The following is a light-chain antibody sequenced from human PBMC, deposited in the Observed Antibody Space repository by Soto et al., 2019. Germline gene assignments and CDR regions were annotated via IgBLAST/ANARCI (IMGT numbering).Light chain of an antibody. V-gene: IGKV1-5*03. J-gene: IGKJ2*01. CDR1: QTVVSW. CDR3: QQYNSYPKT. Sequence: DVQMTQSPSTLSASIGDTVTITCRASQTVVSWLAWYHQKPGRPPKLLIYMASILESGVPSRFIGRVSGTELTLTISGLQPDELGTYYCQQYNSYPKTVGEGTKLDI. CDR2: MAS.